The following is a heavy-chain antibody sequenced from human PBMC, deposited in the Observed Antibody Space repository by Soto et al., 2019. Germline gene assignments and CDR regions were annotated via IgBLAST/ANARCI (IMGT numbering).Heavy chain of an antibody. CDR2: ISAYNGNT. D-gene: IGHD3-3*01. CDR3: AREGSIHYDFWRGYLWKTNWFDP. CDR1: GYTFTSYG. J-gene: IGHJ5*02. Sequence: QVQLVQSGAEVKKPGASVKVSCKASGYTFTSYGISWVRQAPGQGLEWMGWISAYNGNTNYAQKLQGRSTMTTDTSTSTAYMELRSLRSDDTAVYYCAREGSIHYDFWRGYLWKTNWFDPWGQGTLVTVSS. V-gene: IGHV1-18*01.